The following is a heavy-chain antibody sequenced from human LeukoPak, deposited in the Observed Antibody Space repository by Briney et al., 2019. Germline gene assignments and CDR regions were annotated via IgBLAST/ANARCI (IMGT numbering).Heavy chain of an antibody. CDR2: INAGNGNT. Sequence: ASVNVSCMASGYTFTSYAMHWVRQAPGHRLEGIGWINAGNGNTKYSQKFQGRVTITRDTHASTAYMELSSLRSEDTAVYYCASTVTTMGFDLWGRGTLVTVSS. CDR1: GYTFTSYA. D-gene: IGHD4-17*01. J-gene: IGHJ2*01. V-gene: IGHV1-3*01. CDR3: ASTVTTMGFDL.